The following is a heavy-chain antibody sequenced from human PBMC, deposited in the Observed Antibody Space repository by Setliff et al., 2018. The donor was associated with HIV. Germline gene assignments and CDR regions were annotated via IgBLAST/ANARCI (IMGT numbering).Heavy chain of an antibody. V-gene: IGHV1-24*01. D-gene: IGHD6-19*01. CDR3: ARGGYSSGHRWYFDL. Sequence: ASVKVSCKISGYTLTEVSMHWVRQAPGKGLEWMGYFDPQDGKTIYAQNFQGRVTMTTDTSTSTAFMELRSLRSDDTAVYYCARGGYSSGHRWYFDLWGRGTLVTVSS. CDR1: GYTLTEVS. J-gene: IGHJ2*01. CDR2: FDPQDGKT.